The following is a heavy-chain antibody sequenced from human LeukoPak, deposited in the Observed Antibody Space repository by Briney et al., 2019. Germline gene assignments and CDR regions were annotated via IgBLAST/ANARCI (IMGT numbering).Heavy chain of an antibody. CDR3: ARGPSWGGTHKPYDY. CDR2: ISSSSSYI. J-gene: IGHJ4*02. Sequence: PGGSLRLSCAASGFTFSSYSMNWVRQAPGKGLEWVSSISSSSSYIYYADSVKGRFTISRDNAKNSLYLQMNSLRAEDTAVYYCARGPSWGGTHKPYDYWGQGTLVTVSS. V-gene: IGHV3-21*04. D-gene: IGHD3-16*01. CDR1: GFTFSSYS.